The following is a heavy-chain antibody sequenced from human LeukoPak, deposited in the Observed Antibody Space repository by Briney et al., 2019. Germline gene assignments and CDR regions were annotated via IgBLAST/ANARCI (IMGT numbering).Heavy chain of an antibody. CDR2: ISTSGRSI. CDR1: GFTFSSYE. Sequence: PGGSLRLSCAASGFTFSSYEMNWVRQAPGKGLEWVSYISTSGRSIYYADSVKGRFTISRDNPKNSLYLQMNSLRAEDTAVYYCARESGAYAFDIWGQGTMVTVSS. J-gene: IGHJ3*02. CDR3: ARESGAYAFDI. V-gene: IGHV3-48*03. D-gene: IGHD3-10*01.